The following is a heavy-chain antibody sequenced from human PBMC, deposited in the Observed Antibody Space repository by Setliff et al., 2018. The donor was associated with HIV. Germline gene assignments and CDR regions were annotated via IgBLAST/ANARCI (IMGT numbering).Heavy chain of an antibody. V-gene: IGHV1-69*13. CDR2: IIPLFGRA. Sequence: GASVKVSCKASGGILSTYATIWVRQAPGQGLEWLGGIIPLFGRASYAQKFQGRVTITADESTNTAYMELSSLRSGDTAVYYCARETAPAHYHGSGSYRLHAFDVWGQGTMVTVSS. J-gene: IGHJ3*01. CDR1: GGILSTYA. D-gene: IGHD3-10*01. CDR3: ARETAPAHYHGSGSYRLHAFDV.